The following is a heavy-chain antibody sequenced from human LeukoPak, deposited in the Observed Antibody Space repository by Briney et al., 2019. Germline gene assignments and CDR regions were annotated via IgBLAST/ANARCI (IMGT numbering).Heavy chain of an antibody. D-gene: IGHD1-1*01. CDR1: GGSISSGGYY. J-gene: IGHJ5*02. CDR2: IYYSGST. Sequence: SETLSLTCTDSGGSISSGGYYWSWIRQHPGKGLEWIGYIYYSGSTYYNPSLKSRVTISVDTSKNQFSLKLSSVTAADTAVYYCARVLEPLQQEPNWFDPWGQGTLVTVSS. V-gene: IGHV4-31*03. CDR3: ARVLEPLQQEPNWFDP.